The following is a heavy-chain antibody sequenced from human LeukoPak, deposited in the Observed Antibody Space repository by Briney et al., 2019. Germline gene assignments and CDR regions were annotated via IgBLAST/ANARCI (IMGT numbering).Heavy chain of an antibody. CDR1: RFTFSSYW. CDR2: IDTDGSTT. V-gene: IGHV3-74*01. CDR3: ARTIGSKNAFDL. Sequence: PGGSLRLSCAASRFTFSSYWMHWVRQAPGKGLVWVSRIDTDGSTTTYADSVKGRFTISRDNAKNTLYLQMNSLRAEDTAVYYCARTIGSKNAFDLWGQGTTVTVSS. D-gene: IGHD1-26*01. J-gene: IGHJ3*01.